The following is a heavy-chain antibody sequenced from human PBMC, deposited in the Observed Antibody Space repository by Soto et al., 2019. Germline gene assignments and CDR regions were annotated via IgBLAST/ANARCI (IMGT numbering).Heavy chain of an antibody. CDR1: GFTFSSYS. D-gene: IGHD3-3*01. J-gene: IGHJ4*02. CDR3: ARQGDGNVLRFLEWLVSYIDY. V-gene: IGHV3-21*01. CDR2: ISSSSSYI. Sequence: PGGSLRLSCAASGFTFSSYSMNWVRQAPGKGLEWVSSISSSSSYIYYADSVKGRFTISRDNAKNSLYLQMNSLRAEDTAVYYCARQGDGNVLRFLEWLVSYIDYWGQGTLVTVSS.